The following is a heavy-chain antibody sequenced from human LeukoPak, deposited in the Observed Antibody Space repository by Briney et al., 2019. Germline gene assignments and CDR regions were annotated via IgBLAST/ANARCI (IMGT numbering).Heavy chain of an antibody. Sequence: SETLSLTCTVSGYSISSGYYWGWIRQPPGKGLEWIGSIYHSGSTYYNPSLKSRVTISVDTSKNQFSLKLSSVTTADTAVYYCARGGNYYDSSGYYDYWGQGTLVTVSP. J-gene: IGHJ4*02. CDR1: GYSISSGYY. V-gene: IGHV4-38-2*02. CDR2: IYHSGST. CDR3: ARGGNYYDSSGYYDY. D-gene: IGHD3-22*01.